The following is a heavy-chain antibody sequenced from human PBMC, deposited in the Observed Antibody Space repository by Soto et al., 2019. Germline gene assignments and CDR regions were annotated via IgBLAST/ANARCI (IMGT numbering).Heavy chain of an antibody. CDR3: ARGRRVRFLEWSITDTIDY. CDR1: GYTFTGYY. CDR2: INPNSGGT. Sequence: QVQLVQSGAEVKKPGASVKVSCKASGYTFTGYYMHWVRQAPGQGLEWMGWINPNSGGTNYAQKFQGWVTMTRDTSISTAYMELSRLRSDDTAVYYCARGRRVRFLEWSITDTIDYWGQGTLVTVSS. V-gene: IGHV1-2*04. D-gene: IGHD3-3*01. J-gene: IGHJ4*02.